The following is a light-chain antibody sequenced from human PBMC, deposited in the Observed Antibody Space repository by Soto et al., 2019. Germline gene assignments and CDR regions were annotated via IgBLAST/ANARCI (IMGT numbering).Light chain of an antibody. Sequence: DIQMTQSPSSLSASVGDRVTITCRASQSISSYLNWYQQKPGKAPKLLIYAASSLQSGVPSRFSGSGSGTDFTHTISSLQPEDFATYYCQQSYSTPYTFGQATKLEIK. CDR1: QSISSY. V-gene: IGKV1-39*01. CDR2: AAS. J-gene: IGKJ2*01. CDR3: QQSYSTPYT.